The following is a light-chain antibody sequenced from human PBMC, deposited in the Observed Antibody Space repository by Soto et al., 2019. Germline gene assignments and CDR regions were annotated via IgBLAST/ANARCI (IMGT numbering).Light chain of an antibody. CDR1: SSDVGGYNY. Sequence: QSVRTQPASVSGSPGQSKTISCTGTSSDVGGYNYVSWYQQHPGKAPKLMIYDVSNRPSGVSNRFSGSKSGNTASLTISGLQAEDEADYYCSSYTSSFYVFGTGTKVTVL. CDR2: DVS. V-gene: IGLV2-14*01. J-gene: IGLJ1*01. CDR3: SSYTSSFYV.